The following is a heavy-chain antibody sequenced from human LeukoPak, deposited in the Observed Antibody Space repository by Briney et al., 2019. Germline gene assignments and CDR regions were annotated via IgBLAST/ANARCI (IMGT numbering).Heavy chain of an antibody. Sequence: GGSLRLPCAASGFTFSSYNFHWLRQAPGKGLEWLTVISYDGSYTSYGASVKGRFTVSRDNSQNTLYLQMNGLRAEDTALYYCARDHSAMPSYWGQGTLVTVSS. CDR2: ISYDGSYT. V-gene: IGHV3-30*03. CDR3: ARDHSAMPSY. D-gene: IGHD2-2*01. CDR1: GFTFSSYN. J-gene: IGHJ4*02.